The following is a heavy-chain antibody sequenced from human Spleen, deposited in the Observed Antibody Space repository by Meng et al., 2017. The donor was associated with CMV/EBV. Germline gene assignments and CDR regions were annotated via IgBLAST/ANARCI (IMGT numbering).Heavy chain of an antibody. CDR1: GYTFTGYY. Sequence: ASVKGSCKASGYTFTGYYMHWVRQAPGQGLEWMGWINPNSGGTNYAQKFQGRVTMTRDTSISTAYMELSRLRSDDTAVYYCARSMAITMIVVVIQQGTHDAFDIWGQGTMVTVSS. CDR2: INPNSGGT. D-gene: IGHD3-22*01. CDR3: ARSMAITMIVVVIQQGTHDAFDI. V-gene: IGHV1-2*02. J-gene: IGHJ3*02.